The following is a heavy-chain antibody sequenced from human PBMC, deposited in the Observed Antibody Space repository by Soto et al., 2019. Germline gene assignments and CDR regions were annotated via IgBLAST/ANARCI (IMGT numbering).Heavy chain of an antibody. J-gene: IGHJ2*01. D-gene: IGHD2-8*01. CDR3: ARGPHSTRYCDL. Sequence: QVQLQESGPRLVKPSETLSLTCIVSGGSISNDGYYWSWIRQHPGEGLEWIGDIYYNGRAYYNPSINSRVVISVDTSNNQFSLKLNSVTAADTAVYYCARGPHSTRYCDLWGRGTLVTVSS. CDR2: IYYNGRA. V-gene: IGHV4-31*03. CDR1: GGSISNDGYY.